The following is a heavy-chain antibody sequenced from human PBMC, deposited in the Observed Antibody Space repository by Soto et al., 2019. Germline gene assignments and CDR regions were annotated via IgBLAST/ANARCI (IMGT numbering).Heavy chain of an antibody. CDR3: AHKSIDATAMAPAYFDY. D-gene: IGHD5-18*01. Sequence: KSGPTLVNPTQTLTLTCTFSGLSLSTSGVGVGWIRQPPGKALEWLALIYWDDDKRYSPSLKSRLTITKDTSKNQVVLTMTNMDPVDTATYYCAHKSIDATAMAPAYFDYWGQGTLVTVSS. CDR1: GLSLSTSGVG. J-gene: IGHJ4*02. CDR2: IYWDDDK. V-gene: IGHV2-5*02.